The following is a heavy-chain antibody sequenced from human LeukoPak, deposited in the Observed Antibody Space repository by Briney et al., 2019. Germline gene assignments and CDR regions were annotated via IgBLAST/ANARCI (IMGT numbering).Heavy chain of an antibody. CDR1: GDSISTSSYY. CDR2: IYYSGST. CDR3: ARSYYYDYRQIDY. V-gene: IGHV4-39*01. D-gene: IGHD3-22*01. J-gene: IGHJ4*02. Sequence: PSETLSLTCTVSGDSISTSSYYWGWIRQAPGKGLEWLGSIYYSGSTYYNPSLKSRVTISVDTSKNQFSLNLYSVTAADTAVFYCARSYYYDYRQIDYWGQGTLVTVSS.